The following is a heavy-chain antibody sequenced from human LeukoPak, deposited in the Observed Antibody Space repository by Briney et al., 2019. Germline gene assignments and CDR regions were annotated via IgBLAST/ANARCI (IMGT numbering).Heavy chain of an antibody. V-gene: IGHV3-23*01. CDR1: GFTFSSYA. CDR3: AKPGRGDGDYWYFDL. CDR2: ISGSGGST. Sequence: GGSLRLSCAASGFTFSSYAMSWVRQAPGKGLEWVSAISGSGGSTYYADSVKGRFTISRDNSKNTLYLQMNSLRGDDTAVYYCAKPGRGDGDYWYFDLWGRGTLVTVSS. D-gene: IGHD3-10*01. J-gene: IGHJ2*01.